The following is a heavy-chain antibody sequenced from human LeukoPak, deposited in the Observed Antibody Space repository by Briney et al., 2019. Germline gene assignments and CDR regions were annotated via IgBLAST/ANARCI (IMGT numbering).Heavy chain of an antibody. CDR2: MNPNSGAT. V-gene: IGHV1-8*01. CDR1: GYTFSNND. D-gene: IGHD6-6*01. Sequence: ASVKVSCKTSGYTFSNNDINWVRQPPGQGLEWMGWMNPNSGATGYAQKFQGRVTMTRDTSISTAYMEPSSLRSEDTAVYYCAREGRSSSLDYWGQGTLVTVSS. J-gene: IGHJ4*02. CDR3: AREGRSSSLDY.